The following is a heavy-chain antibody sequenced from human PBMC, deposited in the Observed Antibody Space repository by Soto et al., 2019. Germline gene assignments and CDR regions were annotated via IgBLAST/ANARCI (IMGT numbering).Heavy chain of an antibody. CDR3: AREEGGRHYDILTGYYTAFDI. V-gene: IGHV3-30-3*01. CDR2: ISYDGSNK. CDR1: GFTFSSYA. D-gene: IGHD3-9*01. Sequence: GGSLRLSCAASGFTFSSYAMHWVRQAPGKGLEWVAVISYDGSNKYYADSVKGRFTISRDNSKNTLYLQMNSLRAEDTAVYYCAREEGGRHYDILTGYYTAFDIWGQGTMVTVSS. J-gene: IGHJ3*02.